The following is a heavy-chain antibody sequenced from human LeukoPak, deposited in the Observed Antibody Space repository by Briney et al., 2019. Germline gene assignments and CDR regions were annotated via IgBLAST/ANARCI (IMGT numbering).Heavy chain of an antibody. Sequence: ASVKVSFKASGYTFTGYYMHWVRQAPGQGLEWMGWINPNSGGTNYAQKFQGRVTMTRDTSISTAYMELSRLRSDDTAVYYCARDGRGSSWSFDYWGQGTLVTVSS. CDR2: INPNSGGT. V-gene: IGHV1-2*02. D-gene: IGHD6-13*01. J-gene: IGHJ4*02. CDR1: GYTFTGYY. CDR3: ARDGRGSSWSFDY.